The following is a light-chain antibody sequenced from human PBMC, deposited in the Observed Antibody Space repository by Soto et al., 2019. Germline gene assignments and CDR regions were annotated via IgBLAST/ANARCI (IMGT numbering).Light chain of an antibody. CDR1: QSVLSSSNNKNF. CDR3: QQYSGIPYT. J-gene: IGKJ2*01. CDR2: WAS. Sequence: DIVMTQSPDSLAVSLGERATINCKSSQSVLSSSNNKNFLAWYQQKPGQSPKLLIYWASTRESGVPDRFSGSGSGTDFSLTISSLQAEEVAFYYCQQYSGIPYTFGQGTKLEI. V-gene: IGKV4-1*01.